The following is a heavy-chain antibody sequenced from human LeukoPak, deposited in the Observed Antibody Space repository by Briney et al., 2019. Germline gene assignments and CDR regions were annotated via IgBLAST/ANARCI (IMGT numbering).Heavy chain of an antibody. Sequence: SVKVSCKASGGTFSSYAISWVRQAPGQGLEWMGGIIPIFGTANYAQKFQGRVTITTDESTSTAYMELSSLRSEDTAVYYCAINYCSSTSCYGYYYYYYMDVWGKGTTVTVSS. CDR3: AINYCSSTSCYGYYYYYYMDV. J-gene: IGHJ6*03. D-gene: IGHD2-2*01. CDR2: IIPIFGTA. V-gene: IGHV1-69*05. CDR1: GGTFSSYA.